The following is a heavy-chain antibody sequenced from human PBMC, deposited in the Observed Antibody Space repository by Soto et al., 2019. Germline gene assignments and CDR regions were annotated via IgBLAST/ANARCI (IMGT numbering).Heavy chain of an antibody. CDR2: IYSGGIS. CDR3: ATQRAPYYFDD. J-gene: IGHJ4*02. V-gene: IGHV4-31*03. Sequence: SETLSLTCTVSGGSISSGGFYLNWIRHPPGKALEWLGYIYSGGISYYNPSHQSRIAISVDAARNQFSLSLSSVTAADTAVYYCATQRAPYYFDDWGQGTLVTVSS. CDR1: GGSISSGGFY.